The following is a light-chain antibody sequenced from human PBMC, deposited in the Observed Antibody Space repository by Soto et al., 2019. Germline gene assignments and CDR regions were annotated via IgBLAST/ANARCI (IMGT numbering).Light chain of an antibody. V-gene: IGKV1-39*01. CDR3: QQSYSRMLT. Sequence: DIQMTQSPSSLSASVGDRVTITCRASQSISSYLNWYQQKPGKAPKLLIYAASSLQSGVPSRFSGSGSGTEFTLTISRLQPEDFATYYCQQSYSRMLTFGGGTKVEIK. CDR2: AAS. J-gene: IGKJ4*01. CDR1: QSISSY.